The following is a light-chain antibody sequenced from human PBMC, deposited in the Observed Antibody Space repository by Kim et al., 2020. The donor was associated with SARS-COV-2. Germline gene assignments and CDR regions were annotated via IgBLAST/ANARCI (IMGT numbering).Light chain of an antibody. Sequence: SITISCTGTRSGVGGNDNVSWYQQHPGKAPKLIIYDVTNRPSGVSGRFSGSKSGNTASLTISGLQAEDEADYHCASYTSTSALGVFGGGTQLTVL. V-gene: IGLV2-14*03. CDR1: RSGVGGNDN. CDR2: DVT. CDR3: ASYTSTSALGV. J-gene: IGLJ7*01.